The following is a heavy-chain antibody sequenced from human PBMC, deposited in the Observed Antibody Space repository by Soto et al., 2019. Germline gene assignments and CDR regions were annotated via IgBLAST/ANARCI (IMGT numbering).Heavy chain of an antibody. CDR1: GYTFTSYG. V-gene: IGHV1-18*01. Sequence: ASLKVSCKASGYTFTSYGISWVRQAPGQGLEWMGWISAYNGNTNYAQKLQGRVTMTTDTSTSTAYMELRSLRSDDTAVYYCARQQDYDILTGWVDNWFDPWGQGTLVTVSS. J-gene: IGHJ5*02. CDR3: ARQQDYDILTGWVDNWFDP. CDR2: ISAYNGNT. D-gene: IGHD3-9*01.